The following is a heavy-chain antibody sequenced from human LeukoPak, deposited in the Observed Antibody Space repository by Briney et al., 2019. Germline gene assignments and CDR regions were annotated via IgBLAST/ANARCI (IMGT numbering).Heavy chain of an antibody. CDR1: GGSISSGGYY. J-gene: IGHJ4*02. CDR2: IYYSGST. V-gene: IGHV4-31*03. Sequence: SETLSLTCTVSGGSISSGGYYWSWIRQHPGKGLEWIGYIYYSGSTYYNPSLKSRVTISVDTSKNQFSLKLSSVTAADTAVYYCVRSRGVTPYDYWGQGTLVTVSS. CDR3: VRSRGVTPYDY. D-gene: IGHD2-21*02.